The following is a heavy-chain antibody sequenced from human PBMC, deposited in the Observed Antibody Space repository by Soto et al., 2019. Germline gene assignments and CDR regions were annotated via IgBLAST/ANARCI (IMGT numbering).Heavy chain of an antibody. Sequence: PSETLSLTCAVYGGSFSGYYWRWIRQPPGEGLEWIGEINHSGSTNYNPSLKSRVTISVDTSKNQFSLKLSSVAAADTAVYYCARRNRCSGGSCYSRYFQHWGQGTLVTVSS. CDR2: INHSGST. V-gene: IGHV4-34*01. CDR3: ARRNRCSGGSCYSRYFQH. CDR1: GGSFSGYY. D-gene: IGHD2-15*01. J-gene: IGHJ1*01.